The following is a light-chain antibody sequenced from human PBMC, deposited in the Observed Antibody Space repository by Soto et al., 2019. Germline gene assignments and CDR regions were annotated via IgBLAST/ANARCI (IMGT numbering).Light chain of an antibody. CDR3: QHYNDWPPTWT. CDR1: QSVSNK. CDR2: GAS. V-gene: IGKV3-15*01. J-gene: IGKJ1*01. Sequence: EIVMTQSPATLSVSPGERATLSCRASQSVSNKLAWYHQKPGQAPRVLIYGASTRATGIPARFSGSGSGTEFTLTISSLQSEDFAVYYCQHYNDWPPTWTFGQGTRVEIK.